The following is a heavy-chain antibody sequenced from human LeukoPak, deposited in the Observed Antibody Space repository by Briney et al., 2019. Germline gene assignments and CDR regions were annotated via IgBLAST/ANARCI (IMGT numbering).Heavy chain of an antibody. CDR2: LYSGGSI. D-gene: IGHD3-10*01. V-gene: IGHV3-66*01. J-gene: IGHJ4*02. CDR1: GFTFSNYS. CDR3: ARNYGSGSFYNC. Sequence: GGSLRLSCAASGFTFSNYSMNWVRQAPGKGLEWVSVLYSGGSIYYADSVKGRFTISRDNSKNTLYLQMNSLRDEDTAVYYCARNYGSGSFYNCWGQGTLVTVSS.